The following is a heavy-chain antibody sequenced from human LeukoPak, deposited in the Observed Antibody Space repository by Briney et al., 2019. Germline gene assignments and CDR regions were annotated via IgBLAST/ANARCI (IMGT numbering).Heavy chain of an antibody. J-gene: IGHJ4*02. D-gene: IGHD3-3*01. CDR2: IKSKTDGGTT. CDR1: GFTFSSYG. CDR3: TTDSYDFWSGYYDGGPRVDY. V-gene: IGHV3-15*01. Sequence: GGSLRLSCAASGFTFSSYGMHWVRQAPGKGLEWVGRIKSKTDGGTTDYAAPVKGRFTISRDDSKNTLYLQMNSLKTEDTAVYYCTTDSYDFWSGYYDGGPRVDYWGQGTLVTVSS.